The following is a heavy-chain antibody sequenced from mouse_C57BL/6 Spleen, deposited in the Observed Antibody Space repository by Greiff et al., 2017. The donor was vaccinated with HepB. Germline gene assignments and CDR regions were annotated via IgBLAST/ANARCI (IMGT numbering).Heavy chain of an antibody. J-gene: IGHJ2*01. D-gene: IGHD2-10*02. Sequence: VQLQASGPELVKPGASVTISCKASGYAFSSSWMNWVKQRPGKGLEWIGRIYPGAGDTNYNGKFKGKATLTADTSSSPAYMQLSSRTAEDSAVYFCARRGGYGNSYYFDYWGQGTTLTVSS. V-gene: IGHV1-82*01. CDR2: IYPGAGDT. CDR1: GYAFSSSW. CDR3: ARRGGYGNSYYFDY.